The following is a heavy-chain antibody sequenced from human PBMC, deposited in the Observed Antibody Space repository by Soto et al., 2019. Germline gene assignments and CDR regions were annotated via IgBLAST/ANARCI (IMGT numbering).Heavy chain of an antibody. Sequence: GESLKISCKGSGYSFTSYWIGWVRQMPGKGLEWMGIIYPGDSDTRYSPSFQGQVTISADKSFSTAYLQWSSLKASDTAMYYCARRHDYGDYPPYYFDYWGQGTLVTVSS. CDR1: GYSFTSYW. V-gene: IGHV5-51*01. J-gene: IGHJ4*02. CDR2: IYPGDSDT. CDR3: ARRHDYGDYPPYYFDY. D-gene: IGHD4-17*01.